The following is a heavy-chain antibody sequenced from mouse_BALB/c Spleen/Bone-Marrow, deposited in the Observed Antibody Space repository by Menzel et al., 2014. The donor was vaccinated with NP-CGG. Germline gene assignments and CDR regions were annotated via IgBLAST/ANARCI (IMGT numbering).Heavy chain of an antibody. Sequence: VQLQESGPGLVSPSQSLSIPCTISGFSLTSFGVHWVRQPPGKGLEWLVVIWSDGSTTYNSALKPRLSISKDNSKSQVFLKMNSLQTDDTAMYYCARRGSFYAMDYWGQGTSVTVSS. V-gene: IGHV2-6-1*01. CDR1: GFSLTSFG. J-gene: IGHJ4*01. CDR3: ARRGSFYAMDY. CDR2: IWSDGST.